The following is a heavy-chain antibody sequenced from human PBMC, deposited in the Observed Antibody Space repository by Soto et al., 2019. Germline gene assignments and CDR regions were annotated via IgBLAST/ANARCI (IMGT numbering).Heavy chain of an antibody. CDR2: IDTYGGGT. CDR1: GFTFSSYS. Sequence: GGSLRLSCAASGFTFSSYSMNWVRQAPGKGLVWVSRIDTYGGGTRYADSVKGRFTISRDNVKNTRFLQMNSVRAEDTAVDYCAKDFLTMIVDYWGQGTLVTVSS. V-gene: IGHV3-74*01. CDR3: AKDFLTMIVDY. J-gene: IGHJ4*02. D-gene: IGHD3-22*01.